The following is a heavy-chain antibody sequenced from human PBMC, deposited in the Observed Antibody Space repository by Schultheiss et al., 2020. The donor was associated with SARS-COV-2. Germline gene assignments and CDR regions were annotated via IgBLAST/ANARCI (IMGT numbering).Heavy chain of an antibody. Sequence: GESLKISCTDSGYSFTNYWISWVRQMPGKGLEWMGRIDPSDSYTNYSPSFQGHVTMSADKSISTAYLQWRSLKASDTAMYYCARQFRGYSYIDFDPWGQGTLVTVSS. D-gene: IGHD5-18*01. J-gene: IGHJ5*02. V-gene: IGHV5-10-1*01. CDR1: GYSFTNYW. CDR3: ARQFRGYSYIDFDP. CDR2: IDPSDSYT.